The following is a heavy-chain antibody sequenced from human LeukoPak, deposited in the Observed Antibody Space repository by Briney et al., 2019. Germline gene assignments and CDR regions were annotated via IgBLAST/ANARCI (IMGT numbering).Heavy chain of an antibody. Sequence: GASVKVSCKASGYTFTNYAIHWVRQAPGQGLEWMGWINCGNGNTKYSQNFQGRVTITRDTSASTAYMELSSLRSEDTAVYYCARDLEMGYFDYWGQGTLVTVSS. V-gene: IGHV1-3*01. CDR2: INCGNGNT. CDR1: GYTFTNYA. CDR3: ARDLEMGYFDY. D-gene: IGHD5-24*01. J-gene: IGHJ4*02.